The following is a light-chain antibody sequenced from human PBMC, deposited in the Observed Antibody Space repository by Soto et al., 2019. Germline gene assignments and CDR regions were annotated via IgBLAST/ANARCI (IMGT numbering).Light chain of an antibody. Sequence: EIVMTQSPATLSVSPGERATLSCRASQSVSSNLAWYQQKPGQAPRLLIYGASTRATGIPVRFSGSGSGTEFTLTISCLQSEAFAVYYCQQYNNWPPWTFGRGTKVEIK. CDR1: QSVSSN. V-gene: IGKV3-15*01. CDR2: GAS. J-gene: IGKJ1*01. CDR3: QQYNNWPPWT.